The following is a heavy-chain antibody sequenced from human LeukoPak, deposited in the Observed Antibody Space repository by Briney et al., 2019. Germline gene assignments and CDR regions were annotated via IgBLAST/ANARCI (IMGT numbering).Heavy chain of an antibody. Sequence: ASVKVSCKASGYTFTGYYMHWVRQAPGQGLEWMGWINPNSGGTNYAQKFQGRVTMTRDTSISTAYMELSRLRSDDTAVYYCASFLITDYGDYVAYWGQGTLVTVSS. D-gene: IGHD4-17*01. CDR2: INPNSGGT. CDR1: GYTFTGYY. J-gene: IGHJ4*02. CDR3: ASFLITDYGDYVAY. V-gene: IGHV1-2*02.